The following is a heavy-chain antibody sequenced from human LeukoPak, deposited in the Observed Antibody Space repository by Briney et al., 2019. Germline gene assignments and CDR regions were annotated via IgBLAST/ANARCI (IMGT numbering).Heavy chain of an antibody. CDR3: AREFRTYYDFWSGYYIFDY. Sequence: ASVKVSCKASGYTFTSYGISWVRQAPGQGLEWMGWISAYNGNTNYAQKLQGRVTMTTDTSTSTAYMELRSLRSDDTAVYYCAREFRTYYDFWSGYYIFDYWGQGTLVTVSS. V-gene: IGHV1-18*01. D-gene: IGHD3-3*01. CDR2: ISAYNGNT. CDR1: GYTFTSYG. J-gene: IGHJ4*02.